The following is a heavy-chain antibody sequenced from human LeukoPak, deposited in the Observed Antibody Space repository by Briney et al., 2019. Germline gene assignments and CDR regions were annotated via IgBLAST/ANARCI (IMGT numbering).Heavy chain of an antibody. CDR3: ARVPFMGYYYYMDV. CDR1: GGSISSGSYY. J-gene: IGHJ6*03. V-gene: IGHV4-61*02. Sequence: PSETLSLTCTVSGGSISSGSYYWSWIRQPAGKGLEWNGRIYTSGSTNYNPSLKSRVTISVDTSKNQFSLKLSSVTAADTAVYYCARVPFMGYYYYMDVWGKGTTVTVSS. D-gene: IGHD1-26*01. CDR2: IYTSGST.